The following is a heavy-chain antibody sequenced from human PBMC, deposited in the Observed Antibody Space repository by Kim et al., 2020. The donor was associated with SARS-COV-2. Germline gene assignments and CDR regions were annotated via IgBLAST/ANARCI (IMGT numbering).Heavy chain of an antibody. D-gene: IGHD6-13*01. J-gene: IGHJ5*02. V-gene: IGHV1-24*01. CDR3: ATGAAAGKSNWFDP. Sequence: AQKFKGEVTMTEDTTKDTAYMELSSLRSEDTAVYYCATGAAAGKSNWFDPWGQGTLVTVSS.